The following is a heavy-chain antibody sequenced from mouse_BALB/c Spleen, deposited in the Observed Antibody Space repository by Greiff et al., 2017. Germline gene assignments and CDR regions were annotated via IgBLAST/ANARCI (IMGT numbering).Heavy chain of an antibody. V-gene: IGHV1-18*01. Sequence: EVKLMESGPELVKPGASVKISCKTSGYTFTDYTMHWVKQSHGKSLEWIGGINPNTGGTSYNQKFKGKATLTVDKSSSTAYMELRSLTSEDSAVYDGERGRVPAGCAYWGQGTLVTVSA. CDR1: GYTFTDYT. J-gene: IGHJ3*01. CDR2: INPNTGGT. CDR3: ERGRVPAGCAY. D-gene: IGHD5-1*01.